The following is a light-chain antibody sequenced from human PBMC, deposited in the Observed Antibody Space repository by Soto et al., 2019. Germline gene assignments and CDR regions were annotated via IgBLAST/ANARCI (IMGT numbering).Light chain of an antibody. CDR3: QKFSAVPT. J-gene: IGKJ4*01. V-gene: IGKV1-27*01. Sequence: DIQMTQSPSSLSASVGDRVTITCRASQAIYNYLAWYQQKPGEVRTLLISAASTLQSGVPSRFSGSGSGTDFTLTISSLQPEDVATYYCQKFSAVPTFGGGTKVEI. CDR1: QAIYNY. CDR2: AAS.